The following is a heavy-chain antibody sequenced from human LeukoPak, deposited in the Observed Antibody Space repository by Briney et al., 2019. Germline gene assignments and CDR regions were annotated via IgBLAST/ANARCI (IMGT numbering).Heavy chain of an antibody. J-gene: IGHJ4*02. CDR3: ARLLLWFGGDFDY. Sequence: SETLSLTCAVYGGSFSGYYWSWIRQPPGKGLEWIGEINHSGSTNYNPSLKSRVTISVDTSKNQFSLKLSSVTAADTAVYYCARLLLWFGGDFDYWGQGTQVTVSS. D-gene: IGHD3-10*01. CDR1: GGSFSGYY. CDR2: INHSGST. V-gene: IGHV4-34*01.